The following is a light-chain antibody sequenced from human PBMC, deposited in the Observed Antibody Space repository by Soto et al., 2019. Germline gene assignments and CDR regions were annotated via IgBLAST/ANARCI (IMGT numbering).Light chain of an antibody. J-gene: IGKJ1*01. CDR1: QSGGSN. V-gene: IGKV3-15*01. Sequence: EILMTQSPAPLSVSLGEGATLSSMASQSGGSNLAWYQQKPGQAPRLLIYGASTRATGIPARFSGSGSGTDFILTISSLQSEDSAVYYCQQYNNWPRTFGQGTKVDI. CDR3: QQYNNWPRT. CDR2: GAS.